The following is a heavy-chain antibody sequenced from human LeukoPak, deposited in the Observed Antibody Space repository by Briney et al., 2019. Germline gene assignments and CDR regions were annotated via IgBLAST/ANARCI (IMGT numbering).Heavy chain of an antibody. Sequence: PGGSLRLSCLASGFSFSSSAMHWVRQAAGKGLEYVSAISRDGAGTYYADSVKDRVTISRDNSKNKLYLQMSSLTPKDTAVYYCVKGVQGVRGSNSWEYFQHWGQGTLVTVSS. CDR2: ISRDGAGT. V-gene: IGHV3-64D*06. J-gene: IGHJ1*01. D-gene: IGHD3-10*01. CDR1: GFSFSSSA. CDR3: VKGVQGVRGSNSWEYFQH.